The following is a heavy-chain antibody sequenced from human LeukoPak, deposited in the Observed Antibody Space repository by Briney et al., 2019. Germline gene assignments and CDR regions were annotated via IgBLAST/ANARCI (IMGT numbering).Heavy chain of an antibody. CDR1: GGSISSYY. Sequence: SETLSLTCTVSGGSISSYYWSWVRQPPGKGLEWIGYIYYSGSTNYNPSLKSRVTISVDTSKNQFSLKLSSVTAAVTAVYYCARILRADSSRITVNDAFDIWGQGTMVTVSS. CDR2: IYYSGST. J-gene: IGHJ3*02. D-gene: IGHD3-22*01. CDR3: ARILRADSSRITVNDAFDI. V-gene: IGHV4-59*01.